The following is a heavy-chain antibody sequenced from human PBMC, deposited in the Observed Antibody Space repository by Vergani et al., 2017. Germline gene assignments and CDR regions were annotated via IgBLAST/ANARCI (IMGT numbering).Heavy chain of an antibody. CDR3: ARDSHSSWAFDY. CDR2: IWYDGSNK. D-gene: IGHD6-13*01. V-gene: IGHV3-33*01. J-gene: IGHJ4*02. Sequence: QVQLVESGGGVVQPGRSLRLSCAASGFTFSSYGMHWVRQAPGKGLEWVAVIWYDGSNKYYADSVKGRFTISRDNSKNTLYLQMNSLRAEDTAVYYCARDSHSSWAFDYWGQGTLVTVSS. CDR1: GFTFSSYG.